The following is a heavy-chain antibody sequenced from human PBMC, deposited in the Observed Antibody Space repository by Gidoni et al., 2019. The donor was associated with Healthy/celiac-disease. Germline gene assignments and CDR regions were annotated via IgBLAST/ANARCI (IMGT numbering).Heavy chain of an antibody. D-gene: IGHD6-19*01. CDR2: ISYDGSNK. CDR1: GFTFRNYG. CDR3: ARDRAVADPISYYYSMDV. Sequence: QVHLVQSRGGVVQPGRSLRLSCAASGFTFRNYGMHWVRQSPAKGLEWVAFISYDGSNKYYVDSVKGRFTISRDNSKNTLYLQMNSLRTEDTAVYYCARDRAVADPISYYYSMDVWGQGTTVTVSS. J-gene: IGHJ6*02. V-gene: IGHV3-30*03.